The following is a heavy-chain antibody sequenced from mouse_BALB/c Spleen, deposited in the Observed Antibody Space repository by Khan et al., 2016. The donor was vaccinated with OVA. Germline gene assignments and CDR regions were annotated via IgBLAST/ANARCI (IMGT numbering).Heavy chain of an antibody. Sequence: EVQLQESGPGLVKPSQSLSLTCTVTGYSITSGYAWNWIRQFPGNKLEWMGYISYSGGTSHNPSLKSRISITRDSSKNQFFLQLNSVTTEDIATYYCARGNYYGYYFDYWGQGTTLTVSS. D-gene: IGHD1-1*01. V-gene: IGHV3-2*02. J-gene: IGHJ2*01. CDR2: ISYSGGT. CDR1: GYSITSGYA. CDR3: ARGNYYGYYFDY.